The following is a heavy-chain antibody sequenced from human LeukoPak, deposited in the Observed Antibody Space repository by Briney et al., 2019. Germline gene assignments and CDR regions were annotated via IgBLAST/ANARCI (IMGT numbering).Heavy chain of an antibody. CDR2: ISWNSVSI. D-gene: IGHD6-19*01. Sequence: PGGSLRLSCAASGFTFDEYAMHWVRQTPGKGLEWVSGISWNSVSIDYADSVKGRFTTSRDNAKNSLYLQMNSLRAEDTAVYYCARGVNDGAGYSSGWYKPTYYYMDVWGKGTTVTISS. J-gene: IGHJ6*03. CDR1: GFTFDEYA. CDR3: ARGVNDGAGYSSGWYKPTYYYMDV. V-gene: IGHV3-9*01.